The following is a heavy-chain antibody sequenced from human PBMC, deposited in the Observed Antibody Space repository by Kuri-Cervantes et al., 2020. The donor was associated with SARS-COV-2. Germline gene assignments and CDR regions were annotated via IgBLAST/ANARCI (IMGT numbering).Heavy chain of an antibody. J-gene: IGHJ6*03. Sequence: GESLKLSCAASGFSFSDYYMMWVRQAPGKGLEWVSAISGSGGSTYYADSVKGRFTISRDNSKNTLYLQMNSLRAEDTAVYYCAKSGEDRYYYYYYMDVWGKGTTVTVSS. V-gene: IGHV3-23*01. CDR1: GFSFSDYY. D-gene: IGHD1-26*01. CDR2: ISGSGGST. CDR3: AKSGEDRYYYYYYMDV.